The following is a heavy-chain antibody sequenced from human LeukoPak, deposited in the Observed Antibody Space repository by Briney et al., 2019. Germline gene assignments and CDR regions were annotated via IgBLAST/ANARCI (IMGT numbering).Heavy chain of an antibody. CDR1: GYTFTSYA. J-gene: IGHJ3*02. V-gene: IGHV1-69*04. D-gene: IGHD1-26*01. Sequence: ASVKVSCKASGYTFTSYAMNWVRQAPGQGLEWMGRIIPILGIANYAQKFQGRVTITADKSTSTAYMELSSLRSEDTAVYYCARSNKTKWELLPAAFDIWGQGTMVTVSS. CDR3: ARSNKTKWELLPAAFDI. CDR2: IIPILGIA.